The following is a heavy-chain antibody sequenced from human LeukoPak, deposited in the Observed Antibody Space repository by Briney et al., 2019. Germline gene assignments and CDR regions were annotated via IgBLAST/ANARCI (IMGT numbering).Heavy chain of an antibody. CDR3: ARGNYYDSSGAFDY. Sequence: SVKVSCKASGGTFSSYAISWVRQAPGQGLEWMERIIPIFGIANYAQKFQGRVTITADKSTSTAYMELSSLRSEDTAVYYCARGNYYDSSGAFDYWGQGTLVTVSS. D-gene: IGHD3-22*01. CDR1: GGTFSSYA. V-gene: IGHV1-69*04. CDR2: IIPIFGIA. J-gene: IGHJ4*02.